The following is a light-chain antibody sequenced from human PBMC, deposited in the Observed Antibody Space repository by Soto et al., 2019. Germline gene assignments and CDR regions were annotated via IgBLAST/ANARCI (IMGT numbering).Light chain of an antibody. CDR3: SSYTTGGSYV. Sequence: QSVLTQPASVSGSPGLSIAISCTGTSRDVGGYNSVSWYQQQPGKVPKLMIYDVSNRPSGVSNRFSGSKSGNTASLTISGLQAEDEGDYYCSSYTTGGSYVFGTGTKRTVL. CDR2: DVS. V-gene: IGLV2-14*01. J-gene: IGLJ1*01. CDR1: SRDVGGYNS.